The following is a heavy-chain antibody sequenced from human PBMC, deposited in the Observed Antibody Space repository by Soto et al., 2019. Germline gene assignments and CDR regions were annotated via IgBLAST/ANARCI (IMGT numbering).Heavy chain of an antibody. CDR2: INHSGGT. J-gene: IGHJ6*02. D-gene: IGHD2-21*02. Sequence: SETLSLTCAVYGGSFSGYFWTWIRQPPGKGLEWIGHINHSGGTNYNPSLKSRVTISIDTSKNQFSLKLNSVTTADTAVYYCARDLWGYCGTDCYPLDVWGQGTTVTVSS. CDR3: ARDLWGYCGTDCYPLDV. CDR1: GGSFSGYF. V-gene: IGHV4-34*01.